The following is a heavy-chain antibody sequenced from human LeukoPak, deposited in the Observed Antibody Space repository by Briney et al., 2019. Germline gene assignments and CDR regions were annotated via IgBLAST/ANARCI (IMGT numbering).Heavy chain of an antibody. Sequence: SGGSLRLSCAASGFTVSSNYMIWVRQAPGKGLEWVSLIYSGGTTYYADSVKGRFTISRDNSKNTLYLQMNSLRAEDTAVYYCAREGRDIVVVPAAMDYYYYGMDVWGQGTTVTVSS. D-gene: IGHD2-2*01. CDR2: IYSGGTT. V-gene: IGHV3-53*01. CDR1: GFTVSSNY. CDR3: AREGRDIVVVPAAMDYYYYGMDV. J-gene: IGHJ6*02.